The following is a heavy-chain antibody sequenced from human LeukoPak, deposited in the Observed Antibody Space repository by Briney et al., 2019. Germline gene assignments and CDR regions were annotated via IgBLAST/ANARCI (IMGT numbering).Heavy chain of an antibody. CDR1: GYTFTSYG. J-gene: IGHJ4*02. D-gene: IGHD6-19*01. CDR2: ISAYNGNT. CDR3: ARVTVKRIQWLVRPFDY. Sequence: ASAKVSCKASGYTFTSYGISWVRQAPGQGLEWMGWISAYNGNTNCAQKLQGKVTMTTDTSTSTAYMELRSLRSDDTAVYYCARVTVKRIQWLVRPFDYWGQGTLVTVSS. V-gene: IGHV1-18*01.